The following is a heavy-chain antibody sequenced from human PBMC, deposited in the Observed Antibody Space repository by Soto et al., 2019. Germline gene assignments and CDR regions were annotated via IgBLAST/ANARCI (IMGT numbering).Heavy chain of an antibody. CDR1: GGSISSYY. D-gene: IGHD6-13*01. Sequence: PSETLSLTCTVSGGSISSYYCSWIRQPAGKGLEWIGRIYTSGITNYNPSLKSRVTMSVDTSKNQFSLKLSSVTAADTAVYYCATTTSSWYGGHFDYWGQGTLVSV. J-gene: IGHJ4*02. V-gene: IGHV4-4*07. CDR2: IYTSGIT. CDR3: ATTTSSWYGGHFDY.